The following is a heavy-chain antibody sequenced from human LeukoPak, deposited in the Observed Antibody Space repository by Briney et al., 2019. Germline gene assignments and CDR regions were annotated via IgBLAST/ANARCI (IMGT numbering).Heavy chain of an antibody. V-gene: IGHV1-69*05. CDR3: ARGRSKDYYGSGSHY. CDR1: GGTFSSYA. D-gene: IGHD3-10*01. CDR2: IIPIFGTA. Sequence: ASVKVSCKASGGTFSSYAISWVRQAPGQGREGRGGIIPIFGTANYAQKFQGRVTITTDESTSTAYMELSSLRSADTAVYYCARGRSKDYYGSGSHYWGQGTLVTVSS. J-gene: IGHJ4*02.